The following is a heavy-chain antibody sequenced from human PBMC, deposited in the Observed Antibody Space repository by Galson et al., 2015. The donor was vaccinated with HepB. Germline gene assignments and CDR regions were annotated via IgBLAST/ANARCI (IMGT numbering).Heavy chain of an antibody. CDR1: GASFIGYY. V-gene: IGHV4-34*01. D-gene: IGHD3-3*01. CDR2: INPGGRA. CDR3: ARRAPISMFGQTQGFSP. J-gene: IGHJ5*02. Sequence: SETLSLTCAVYGASFIGYYWNWIRQPPGKGLEWIGEINPGGRANYNPSPKSQPTFSIDTSNSHFSLSLRSVRAADPAVYYCARRAPISMFGQTQGFSPWGQGTLVIVSS.